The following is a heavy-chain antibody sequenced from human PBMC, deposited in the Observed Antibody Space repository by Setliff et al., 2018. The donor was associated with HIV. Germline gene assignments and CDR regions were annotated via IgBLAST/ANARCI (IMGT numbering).Heavy chain of an antibody. Sequence: GESLKSSCKGSGYSFTSYWIGWVRQMPGKGLEWMGILYPGDSDTRYSPSFQGQVTISADKSISTAYLQWSSLKASDTAMYYCARHIGLDSSSWYFGNHYYMDVWGKGTTGSVSS. V-gene: IGHV5-51*01. CDR3: ARHIGLDSSSWYFGNHYYMDV. CDR1: GYSFTSYW. CDR2: LYPGDSDT. D-gene: IGHD6-13*01. J-gene: IGHJ6*03.